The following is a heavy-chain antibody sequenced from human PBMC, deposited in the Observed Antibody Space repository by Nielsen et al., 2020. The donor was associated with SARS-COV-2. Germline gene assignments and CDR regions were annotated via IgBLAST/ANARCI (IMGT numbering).Heavy chain of an antibody. CDR2: ISYDGTE. J-gene: IGHJ5*02. V-gene: IGHV3-30*04. D-gene: IGHD1-26*01. Sequence: GGSLRLSCATSGFTFSSHALHWVRQAPGKGLQWMAIISYDGTEHYADSVKGRFTISRDNSKNTVYLQMNSLRAEDTAVYYCARGVGATTSWFDPWGQGTLVTVSS. CDR3: ARGVGATTSWFDP. CDR1: GFTFSSHA.